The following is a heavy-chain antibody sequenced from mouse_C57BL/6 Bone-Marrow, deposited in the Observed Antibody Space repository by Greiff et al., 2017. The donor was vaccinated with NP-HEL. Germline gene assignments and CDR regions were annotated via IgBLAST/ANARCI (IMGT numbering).Heavy chain of an antibody. Sequence: QVQLKESGAELVRPGASVTLSCKASGYTFTDYEMHWVKQTPVHGLEWIGAIDPETGGTAYNQKFKGKAILTADKSSSTAYMELRSLTSEDSAVYYCTRYYYGSSYRGGYYAMDYWGQGTSVTVSS. J-gene: IGHJ4*01. V-gene: IGHV1-15*01. CDR3: TRYYYGSSYRGGYYAMDY. D-gene: IGHD1-1*01. CDR1: GYTFTDYE. CDR2: IDPETGGT.